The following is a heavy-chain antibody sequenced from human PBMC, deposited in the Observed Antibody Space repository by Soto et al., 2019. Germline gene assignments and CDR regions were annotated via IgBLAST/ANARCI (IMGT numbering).Heavy chain of an antibody. CDR3: AKAGRIAVAVTHFDY. J-gene: IGHJ4*02. D-gene: IGHD6-19*01. CDR2: ISWNSGSI. CDR1: GFTFDDYA. V-gene: IGHV3-9*01. Sequence: VQLVESGGGLVQPGRSLRLSCAASGFTFDDYAMHWVRQAPGKGLEWVSGISWNSGSIGYADSVKGRFTISRDNAKNSLYLQMNSLRAEDTALYYCAKAGRIAVAVTHFDYWGQGTLVTVSS.